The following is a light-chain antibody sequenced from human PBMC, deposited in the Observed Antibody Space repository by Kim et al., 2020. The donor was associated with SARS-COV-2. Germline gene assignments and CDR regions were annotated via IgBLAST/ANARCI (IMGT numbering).Light chain of an antibody. Sequence: GKSITSSCTETSSGVGVYNYVSWYQQHPVKAPNIMIYDVSNPPSGVSYRFSGSKSGNTASLTISGLQAEDEADYYCSSYTSSSLWVFGGGTQLTVL. CDR1: SSGVGVYNY. CDR3: SSYTSSSLWV. J-gene: IGLJ3*02. V-gene: IGLV2-14*03. CDR2: DVS.